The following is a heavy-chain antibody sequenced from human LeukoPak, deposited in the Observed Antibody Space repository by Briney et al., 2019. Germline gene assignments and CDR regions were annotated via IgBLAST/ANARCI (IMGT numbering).Heavy chain of an antibody. CDR1: GLTLSSYA. J-gene: IGHJ4*02. CDR2: ISGSGGST. CDR3: AKDQDSSGYPTKFDC. Sequence: PGGSLRLSCAASGLTLSSYAMSWVRQAPGKGLEWVSGISGSGGSTYYTDSVKGRFTISRDNSKNTLYLQMNSLRAEDTAVYYCAKDQDSSGYPTKFDCWGLGTLVTVSS. V-gene: IGHV3-23*01. D-gene: IGHD6-19*01.